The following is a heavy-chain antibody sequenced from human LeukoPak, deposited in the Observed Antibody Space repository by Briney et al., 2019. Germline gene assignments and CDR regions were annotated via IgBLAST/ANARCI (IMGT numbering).Heavy chain of an antibody. CDR1: GGSFSGYY. D-gene: IGHD2-15*01. Sequence: SETLSLTCAVYGGSFSGYYWSWIRQPPGKGLEWIGEINHSGSTNYNPSLKSRVTISIDTSKNQFSLKLSSVTAADTAVYYCATSPVGAADYWGQGTLVTVSS. CDR3: ATSPVGAADY. J-gene: IGHJ4*02. CDR2: INHSGST. V-gene: IGHV4-34*01.